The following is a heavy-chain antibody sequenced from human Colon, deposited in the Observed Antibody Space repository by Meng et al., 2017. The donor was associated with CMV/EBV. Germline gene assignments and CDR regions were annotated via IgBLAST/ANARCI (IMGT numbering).Heavy chain of an antibody. Sequence: SLRLSCVASGFTFTSYWMTWVRQAPGKGLEWVANISEEGSEKYYLDSVKGRFTISRGNAKNSLYLQMNSLRAEDSAVYYCARACYCDYWGQGTLVTSPQ. CDR2: ISEEGSEK. V-gene: IGHV3-7*01. CDR3: ARACYCDY. J-gene: IGHJ4*02. CDR1: GFTFTSYW.